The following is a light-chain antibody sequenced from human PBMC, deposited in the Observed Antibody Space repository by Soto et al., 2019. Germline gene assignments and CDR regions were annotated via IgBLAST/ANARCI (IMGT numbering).Light chain of an antibody. CDR2: AAS. CDR3: QQSYSMPRT. J-gene: IGKJ1*01. CDR1: QTISSY. V-gene: IGKV1-39*01. Sequence: DIQMTQSPSSLSASVGDRVTISCRXXQTISSYLNWYQQKPGKAPKLLIYAASRLQSGVPSRFSGSGSGTDFILTISSLQPEDFATYYCQQSYSMPRTFGQGTKVEIK.